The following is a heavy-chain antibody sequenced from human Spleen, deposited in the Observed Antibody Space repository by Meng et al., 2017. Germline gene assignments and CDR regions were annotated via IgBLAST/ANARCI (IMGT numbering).Heavy chain of an antibody. CDR1: GGSIMNGGYY. V-gene: IGHV4-31*03. CDR3: ARNWGGDGYNYRGYFDY. CDR2: IYYSGST. J-gene: IGHJ4*02. D-gene: IGHD5-24*01. Sequence: QLQLQESGSGLVKPSQTLSLTCTVSGGSIMNGGYYWSWIREHPGEGLEWIGYIYYSGSTHYSPSLKSRVTISIDTSKNQFSLKVNSVTTADTAVYYCARNWGGDGYNYRGYFDYWGQGTLVTVSS.